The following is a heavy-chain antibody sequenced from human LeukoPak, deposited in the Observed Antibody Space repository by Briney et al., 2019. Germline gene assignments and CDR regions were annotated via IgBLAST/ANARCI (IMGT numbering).Heavy chain of an antibody. D-gene: IGHD3-16*02. CDR3: AKDVVSSHYYYYMDV. CDR1: GFTFSSYG. Sequence: PGGSLRLSCAASGFTFSSYGMYWVRQAPGKGLEWVAFIRYDGNNKNYADSVEGRFAISRDNSKNTLYLQVNSLRAGDTAVYYCAKDVVSSHYYYYMDVWGKGTTVTVSS. V-gene: IGHV3-30*02. J-gene: IGHJ6*03. CDR2: IRYDGNNK.